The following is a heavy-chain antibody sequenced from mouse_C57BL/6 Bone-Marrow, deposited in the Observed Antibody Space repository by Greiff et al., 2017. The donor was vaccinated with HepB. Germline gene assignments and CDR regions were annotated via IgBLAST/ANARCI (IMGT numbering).Heavy chain of an antibody. CDR1: GYTFTDYN. CDR2: INPNNGGT. D-gene: IGHD4-1*01. J-gene: IGHJ1*03. V-gene: IGHV1-18*01. CDR3: AREGNWDVDWYFDV. Sequence: SGPELVKPGASVKIPCKASGYTFTDYNMDWVKQSHGKSLEWIGDINPNNGGTIYNQKFKGKATLTVDKSSSTAYMELRSLTSEDTAVYYCAREGNWDVDWYFDVWGTGTTVTVSS.